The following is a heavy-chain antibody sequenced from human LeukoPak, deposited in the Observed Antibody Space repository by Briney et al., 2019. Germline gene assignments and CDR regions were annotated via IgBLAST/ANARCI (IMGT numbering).Heavy chain of an antibody. V-gene: IGHV1-18*01. CDR2: ISAYNGNT. D-gene: IGHD3-10*01. CDR3: ASSRGQGAGPYYYYGMDV. J-gene: IGHJ6*02. CDR1: GYTFTSYG. Sequence: GASVKVSCKASGYTFTSYGISWVSQAPGQGLEWMGWISAYNGNTNYAQKLQGRVTMTTDTSTSTAYMELRSLRSDDTAVYYCASSRGQGAGPYYYYGMDVWGQGTTVTVSS.